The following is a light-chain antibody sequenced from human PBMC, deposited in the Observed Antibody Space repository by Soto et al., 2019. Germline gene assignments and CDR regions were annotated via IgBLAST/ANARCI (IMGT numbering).Light chain of an antibody. V-gene: IGKV3-20*01. Sequence: IVLTQSPGTLSLSPGERATLSCRASQSVGSNYLAWYQQKRGQAPRILIYAASSRATGIPDRFSGSGSGSDFTLTISRLEPEDFAVYYCQQYGSPPWAFGQGTKVEIK. CDR3: QQYGSPPWA. J-gene: IGKJ1*01. CDR1: QSVGSNY. CDR2: AAS.